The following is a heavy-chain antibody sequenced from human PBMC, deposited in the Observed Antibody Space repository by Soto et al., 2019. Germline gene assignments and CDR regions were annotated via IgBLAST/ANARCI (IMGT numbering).Heavy chain of an antibody. D-gene: IGHD6-13*01. Sequence: SVKVSCKASGGTFSSYAISWVRQAPGQGLEWMGGIIPIFGTANYAQKFQGRVTITADESTSTAYMELSSLRSEDTAVYYCARDRSPRYSGSWSRFDYWGQGTMVTVSS. V-gene: IGHV1-69*13. CDR3: ARDRSPRYSGSWSRFDY. CDR1: GGTFSSYA. CDR2: IIPIFGTA. J-gene: IGHJ4*02.